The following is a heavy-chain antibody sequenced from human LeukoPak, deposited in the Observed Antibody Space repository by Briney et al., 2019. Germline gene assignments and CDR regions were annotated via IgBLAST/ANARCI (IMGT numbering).Heavy chain of an antibody. V-gene: IGHV3-66*01. D-gene: IGHD3-10*01. CDR3: AKDPLEASMVRGVFDY. CDR2: IYSGGST. CDR1: GFTFSSYS. J-gene: IGHJ4*02. Sequence: GGSLRLSCAASGFTFSSYSMNWVRQAPGKGLEWVSVIYSGGSTYYADSVKGRFTISRDNSKNTLYLQMNSLRAEDTAVYYCAKDPLEASMVRGVFDYWGQGTLVTVSS.